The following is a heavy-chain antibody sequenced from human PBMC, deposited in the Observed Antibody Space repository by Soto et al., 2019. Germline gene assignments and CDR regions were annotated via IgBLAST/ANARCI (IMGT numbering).Heavy chain of an antibody. CDR1: GGSISSGDYY. J-gene: IGHJ4*02. CDR3: XXXXXXXXYFDY. CDR2: IHYSGST. V-gene: IGHV4-30-4*01. Sequence: QVQLQESGPGLVKPSQTLSLTCTVSGGSISSGDYYWSWIRQPPGKGLEWIGYIHYSGSTYYNPSLKSRVTISVDTSKNQFSLKLSSVTAAXXXXXXXXXXXXXXXYFDYWGQGTLVTVSS.